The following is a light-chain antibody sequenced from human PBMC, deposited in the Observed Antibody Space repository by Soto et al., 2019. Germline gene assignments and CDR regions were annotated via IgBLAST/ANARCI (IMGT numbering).Light chain of an antibody. V-gene: IGLV2-14*01. CDR3: SSYTSSSTWV. J-gene: IGLJ3*02. CDR2: EVS. CDR1: SSTVGIYNY. Sequence: QSALTQPASVSGSPGQSITISCTGTSSTVGIYNYVSWYQQHPGKAPKLMIYEVSNRPSGVSNRFSGSKSGNTASLTISGLQAEDEADYYCSSYTSSSTWVFGGGTKLTVL.